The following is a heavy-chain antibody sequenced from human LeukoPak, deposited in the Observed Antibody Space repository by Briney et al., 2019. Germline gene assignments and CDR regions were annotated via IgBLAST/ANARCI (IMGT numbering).Heavy chain of an antibody. CDR1: GYTFIDYY. V-gene: IGHV1-2*02. D-gene: IGHD6-13*01. CDR3: ARRLSTWSEGWFDP. Sequence: ASVKVSCKASGYTFIDYYIHWVRQAPGQGPEWMGWINPNSGDPYYAQKFQGRVTMTRDTSINTAYMELSGLTSDDTAVYYCARRLSTWSEGWFDPWGQGTLVIVSS. CDR2: INPNSGDP. J-gene: IGHJ5*02.